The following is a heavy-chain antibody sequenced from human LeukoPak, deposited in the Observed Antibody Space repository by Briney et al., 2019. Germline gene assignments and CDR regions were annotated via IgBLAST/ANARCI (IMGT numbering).Heavy chain of an antibody. CDR3: ARDGIAVAGTNWFDP. V-gene: IGHV1-18*01. D-gene: IGHD6-19*01. J-gene: IGHJ5*02. CDR2: ICAYNGNT. CDR1: GYTFTRYG. Sequence: ASVKVSCRDSGYTFTRYGICWVPQAPGQGLEWMGWICAYNGNTNYAQKLQGRVTMTTDTSTSTAYMELRSLRSDDTAVYYCARDGIAVAGTNWFDPWGQGTLVTVSS.